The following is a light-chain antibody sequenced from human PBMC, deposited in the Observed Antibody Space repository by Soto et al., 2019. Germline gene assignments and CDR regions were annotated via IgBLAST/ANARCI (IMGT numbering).Light chain of an antibody. J-gene: IGKJ1*01. CDR1: QSITIY. Sequence: DIQMTQSPSSLSASVGDRVTITCRASQSITIYLNWYQQNPGEAPRLLIFAASTLQNGVTSRFSGSGSGTDFPLTISILQPEDFANYYCQQSYSDFWTFGQGTKVEI. V-gene: IGKV1-39*01. CDR3: QQSYSDFWT. CDR2: AAS.